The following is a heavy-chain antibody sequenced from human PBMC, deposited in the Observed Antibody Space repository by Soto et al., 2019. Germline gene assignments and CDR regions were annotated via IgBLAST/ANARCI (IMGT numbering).Heavy chain of an antibody. Sequence: ASVKVSCKASGYTFTGYYMHWVRQAPGQGLEWMGWINPNSGGTNYAQKFQGWVTMTRDTSISTAYMELSRLRSDDTAVYYCARDLPLDDPAITQYGGGRNYYYYGMDVWGQGTTVTVSS. J-gene: IGHJ6*02. V-gene: IGHV1-2*04. CDR3: ARDLPLDDPAITQYGGGRNYYYYGMDV. CDR1: GYTFTGYY. D-gene: IGHD2-15*01. CDR2: INPNSGGT.